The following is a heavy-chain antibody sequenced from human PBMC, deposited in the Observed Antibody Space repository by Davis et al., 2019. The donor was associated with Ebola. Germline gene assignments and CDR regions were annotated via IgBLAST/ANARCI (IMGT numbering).Heavy chain of an antibody. CDR2: IRSKANSYAT. J-gene: IGHJ4*02. V-gene: IGHV3-73*01. Sequence: GESLKISCAASGFTFSCSAMHWVRQASGKGLEWVVRIRSKANSYATAYAASVKGRFTISRDDSKNTAYLQMNSLKTEDTAVYYCSGTVAGRDYWGQGTLVTVSS. D-gene: IGHD6-19*01. CDR1: GFTFSCSA. CDR3: SGTVAGRDY.